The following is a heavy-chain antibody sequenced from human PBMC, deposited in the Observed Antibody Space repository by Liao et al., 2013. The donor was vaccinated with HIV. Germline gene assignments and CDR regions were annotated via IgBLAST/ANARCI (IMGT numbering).Heavy chain of an antibody. D-gene: IGHD3-22*01. CDR2: IYYSGST. CDR3: ARGQNYYDSSGYFNY. CDR1: GGSISSGDYY. J-gene: IGHJ4*02. Sequence: QVQLQESGPGLVKPSQTLSLTCTVSGGSISSGDYYWSWIRQPPGKGLEWIGYIYYSGSTNYNPSLKSRVTISVDTSKSQFSLNLSSVTAADTAVYYCARGQNYYDSSGYFNYWGQGTLVTVSS. V-gene: IGHV4-30-4*08.